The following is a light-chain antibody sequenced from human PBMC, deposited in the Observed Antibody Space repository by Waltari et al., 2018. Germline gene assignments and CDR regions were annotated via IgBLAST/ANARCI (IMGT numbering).Light chain of an antibody. Sequence: YVVTQPPSVSVAPGKTARLTCEGENIETKSVNWYQQKAGQAPLLVMFYDSDRPSGIPERFSGSNSGSTATLTSNWVEPGDEADYHCQVWDDTNKSGVFGGGTKLTVL. CDR1: NIETKS. CDR3: QVWDDTNKSGV. J-gene: IGLJ3*02. CDR2: YDS. V-gene: IGLV3-21*04.